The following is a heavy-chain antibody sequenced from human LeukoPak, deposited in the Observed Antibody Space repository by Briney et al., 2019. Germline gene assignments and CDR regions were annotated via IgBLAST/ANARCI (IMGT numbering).Heavy chain of an antibody. D-gene: IGHD6-19*01. Sequence: GGSLRLSCAASGFTFSNYWMSWVRQAPGKGLEWVANIKQDGSEKYYVDSVKGRFTISRDNAKNSLYLQMNSLRAEDTAVYYCARERGWYSSGWYSRIDYGGQGTLVTVSS. CDR1: GFTFSNYW. J-gene: IGHJ4*02. CDR2: IKQDGSEK. CDR3: ARERGWYSSGWYSRIDY. V-gene: IGHV3-7*03.